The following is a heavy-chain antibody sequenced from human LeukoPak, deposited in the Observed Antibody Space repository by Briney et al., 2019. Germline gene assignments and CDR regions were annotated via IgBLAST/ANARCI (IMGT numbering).Heavy chain of an antibody. CDR1: GFTFSSYG. CDR3: ASALRPNYYGMDV. Sequence: PGGTLRLSCAASGFTFSSYGMHWVRQPQGEGLEWVAVISYDGSKKSSAESVKGRFTISRDNSKNTLYLQMNSLRAEDTAVYYCASALRPNYYGMDVWGQGTTVTVSS. D-gene: IGHD4-17*01. J-gene: IGHJ6*02. V-gene: IGHV3-30*03. CDR2: ISYDGSKK.